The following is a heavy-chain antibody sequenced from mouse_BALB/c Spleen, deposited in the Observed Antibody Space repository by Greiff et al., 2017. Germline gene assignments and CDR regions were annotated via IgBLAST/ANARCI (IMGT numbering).Heavy chain of an antibody. V-gene: IGHV5-6-3*01. D-gene: IGHD1-2*01. CDR3: ARDRTTADY. CDR1: GFTFSSYG. CDR2: INSNGGST. Sequence: VQLKESGGGLVQPGGSLKLSCAASGFTFSSYGMSWVRQTPDKRLELVATINSNGGSTYYPDSVKGRFTISRDNAKNTLYLQMSSLKSEDTAMYYCARDRTTADYWGQGTTLTVSS. J-gene: IGHJ2*01.